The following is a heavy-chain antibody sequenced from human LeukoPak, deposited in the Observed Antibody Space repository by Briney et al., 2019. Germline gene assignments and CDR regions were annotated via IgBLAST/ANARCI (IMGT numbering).Heavy chain of an antibody. D-gene: IGHD1-26*01. CDR3: ARESDSGAFDI. V-gene: IGHV3-21*01. CDR1: GFTFSSYS. CDR2: ISSSSSYI. J-gene: IGHJ3*02. Sequence: GGPLRLSCAASGFTFSSYSMNWVRQAPGKGLEWVSSISSSSSYIYYADSVKGRFTISRDNAKNSLYLQMNSLRAEDTAVYYCARESDSGAFDIWGQGTMVTVSS.